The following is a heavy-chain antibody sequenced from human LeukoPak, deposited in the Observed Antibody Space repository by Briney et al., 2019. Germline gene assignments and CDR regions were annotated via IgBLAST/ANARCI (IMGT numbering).Heavy chain of an antibody. CDR1: GYTFTNNY. J-gene: IGHJ4*02. CDR3: ARDQEGFDY. CDR2: IYPRDGST. V-gene: IGHV1-46*01. Sequence: GSVKVSCKASGYTFTNNYLHWVRQAPGQGLEWMGMIYPRDGSTSYAQNFQGRVTVTRDTSTTTVHMELRGLRSEDTAVYYCARDQEGFDYWDQGTVVTVSS.